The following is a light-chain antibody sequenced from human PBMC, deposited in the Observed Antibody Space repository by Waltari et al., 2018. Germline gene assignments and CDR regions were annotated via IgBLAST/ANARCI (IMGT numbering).Light chain of an antibody. Sequence: QAGLTQPPSVSKGLRQTATLPCTGNSNNVGNQGAAWLQQHQGHPPKLLSYRNNNRPSGISERLSASRSGNTASLTITGLQPEDEADYYCSAWDSSLTHVVFGGGTKLTVL. CDR1: SNNVGNQG. CDR2: RNN. V-gene: IGLV10-54*01. CDR3: SAWDSSLTHVV. J-gene: IGLJ2*01.